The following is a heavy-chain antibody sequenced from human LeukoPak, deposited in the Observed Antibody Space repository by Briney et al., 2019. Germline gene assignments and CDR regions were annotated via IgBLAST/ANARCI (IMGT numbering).Heavy chain of an antibody. J-gene: IGHJ5*02. D-gene: IGHD1-26*01. CDR2: INPSGGST. CDR1: GYTFTSYY. V-gene: IGHV1-46*01. Sequence: ASVTVSCKASGYTFTSYYMHWVRQAPGQGLEWMGIINPSGGSTSYAQKFQGRVTMTRDMSTSTAYMELSSLRSEDTAVYYCALDPEWELLFRPAWFDPWGQGTLVTVSS. CDR3: ALDPEWELLFRPAWFDP.